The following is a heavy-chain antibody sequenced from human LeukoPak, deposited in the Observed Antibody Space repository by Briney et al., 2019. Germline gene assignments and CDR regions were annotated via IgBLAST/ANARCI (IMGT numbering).Heavy chain of an antibody. CDR3: TRGSYYGFSGDS. CDR2: IYYSGSA. J-gene: IGHJ4*02. D-gene: IGHD3-10*01. CDR1: GYSISSGYY. V-gene: IGHV4-31*03. Sequence: SETLSLTCTVSGYSISSGYYWNWIRQHPGKGLEWIGYIYYSGSASYNPSLKSRVTISVDTSKNQFSLRLSSVTAADTAVYYCTRGSYYGFSGDSWGQGSLVTVSS.